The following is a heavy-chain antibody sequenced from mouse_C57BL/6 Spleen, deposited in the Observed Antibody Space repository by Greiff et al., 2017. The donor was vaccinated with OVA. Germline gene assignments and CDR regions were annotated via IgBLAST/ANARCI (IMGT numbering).Heavy chain of an antibody. J-gene: IGHJ2*01. CDR3: ARHGDYDYLFDY. CDR2: FYPGSGSI. CDR1: GYTFTEYT. Sequence: QVQLQHSGAELVKPGASVTLSCKASGYTFTEYTIHWVKQRSGQGLEWIGWFYPGSGSIKYNEKFKDKATLTADKSSSTVYMELSKLTSEVSTVYFCARHGDYDYLFDYWGQGTTLTVSS. V-gene: IGHV1-62-2*01. D-gene: IGHD2-4*01.